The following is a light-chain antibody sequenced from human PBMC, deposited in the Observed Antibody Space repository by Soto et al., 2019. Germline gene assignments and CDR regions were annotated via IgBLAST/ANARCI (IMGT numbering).Light chain of an antibody. CDR2: GAS. Sequence: ATLSCRASQSVSSNLAWYQQKPGQAPRLLIYGASTRATGIPARFSGSGSGTEFTLTISSLQSEDFAVYYCQQYNNWPPWTFGQGTKVEIK. V-gene: IGKV3-15*01. CDR1: QSVSSN. CDR3: QQYNNWPPWT. J-gene: IGKJ1*01.